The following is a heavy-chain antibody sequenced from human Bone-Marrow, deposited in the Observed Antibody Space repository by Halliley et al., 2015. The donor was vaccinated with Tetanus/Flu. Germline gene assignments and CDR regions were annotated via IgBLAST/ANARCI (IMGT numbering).Heavy chain of an antibody. D-gene: IGHD3-10*01. CDR1: GGPFSNYA. V-gene: IGHV1-69*11. CDR3: ATPRDTHFGRAFDV. CDR2: FIPTLGTT. Sequence: QLVQSGAEVKTSGSSVKVSCKTSGGPFSNYALSWVRQAPGQGLEWLGWFIPTLGTTDYAQTFQGRVTFTADESRGTVYMEVSGLTSEDTAVYYCATPRDTHFGRAFDVWGQGTLVTVSS. J-gene: IGHJ3*01.